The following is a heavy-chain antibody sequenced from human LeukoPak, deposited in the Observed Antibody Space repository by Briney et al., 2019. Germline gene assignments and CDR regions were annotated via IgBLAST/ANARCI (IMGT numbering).Heavy chain of an antibody. CDR3: ARAVGYSGFSDY. Sequence: GGSLRLSCAASGFSFSSYSMNWVRQAPGKGLQWVSSITSSSSSYIYYADSVRGRFTISRDNAKNSLYLQMNSLRAEDTAVYYCARAVGYSGFSDYWGQGTLVTVSS. D-gene: IGHD5-12*01. CDR1: GFSFSSYS. J-gene: IGHJ4*02. V-gene: IGHV3-21*01. CDR2: ITSSSSSYI.